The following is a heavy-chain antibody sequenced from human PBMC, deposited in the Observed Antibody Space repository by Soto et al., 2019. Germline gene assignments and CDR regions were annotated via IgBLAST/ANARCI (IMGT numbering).Heavy chain of an antibody. D-gene: IGHD1-7*01. CDR2: IYPHDSDT. J-gene: IGHJ4*02. V-gene: IGHV5-51*01. CDR1: RNTFTTSW. Sequence: PGESLKISCNASRNTFTTSWIGWVRQMPGKGLEWMGIIYPHDSDTRYFPSFQDQVTISADKSIGTAYLEWSSLKASDSAMYYCTSEALEFSWNFAGHYWGQGTLVTVSS. CDR3: TSEALEFSWNFAGHY.